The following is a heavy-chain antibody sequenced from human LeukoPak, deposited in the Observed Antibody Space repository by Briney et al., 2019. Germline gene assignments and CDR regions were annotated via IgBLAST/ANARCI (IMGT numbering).Heavy chain of an antibody. Sequence: GGSLRLSCAASGFTFSSYGMHWVRRAPGKGLEWVAVIWYDGSNKYYADSVKGRFTISRDNSKNTLYLQMNSLRAEDTAVYYCAKSDYGDRYFDYWGQGTLVTVSS. D-gene: IGHD4-17*01. CDR2: IWYDGSNK. CDR1: GFTFSSYG. J-gene: IGHJ4*02. V-gene: IGHV3-33*06. CDR3: AKSDYGDRYFDY.